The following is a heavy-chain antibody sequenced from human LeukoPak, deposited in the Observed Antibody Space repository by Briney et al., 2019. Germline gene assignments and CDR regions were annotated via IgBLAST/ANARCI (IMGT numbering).Heavy chain of an antibody. Sequence: GGSLRLSCAASGFTFSSYSMNWVRQAPGKGLEWVSSISSSSSYIYYADSVKGRFTISRDNAKNSLYLQMNSLRAEDTAVYYCARGGGGYDLYYFDYWGQGTLVTVSS. D-gene: IGHD5-12*01. J-gene: IGHJ4*02. CDR1: GFTFSSYS. CDR2: ISSSSSYI. V-gene: IGHV3-21*01. CDR3: ARGGGGYDLYYFDY.